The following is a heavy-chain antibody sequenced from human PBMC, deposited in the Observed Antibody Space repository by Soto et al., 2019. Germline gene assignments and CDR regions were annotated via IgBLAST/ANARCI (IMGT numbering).Heavy chain of an antibody. CDR3: AKDFSPTVVSSDAFDI. D-gene: IGHD4-17*01. V-gene: IGHV3-30*18. Sequence: TGGSLRLSCAASGFTFSSYGMHWVRQAPGKGLEWVAVISYDGSNKYYADSVKGRFTISRDNSKNTLYLQMNSLRAEDTAVYYCAKDFSPTVVSSDAFDIWGQGTMATVSS. CDR2: ISYDGSNK. CDR1: GFTFSSYG. J-gene: IGHJ3*02.